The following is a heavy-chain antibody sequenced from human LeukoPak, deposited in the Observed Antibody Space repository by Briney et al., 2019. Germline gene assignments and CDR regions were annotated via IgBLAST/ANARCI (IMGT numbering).Heavy chain of an antibody. D-gene: IGHD5-18*01. CDR3: ARVIASYGDSAY. J-gene: IGHJ4*02. V-gene: IGHV3-48*04. Sequence: SGGSLRLSCAASGFTFSSFSMNWVRQAPGKGLEWLSYISSTSSAIYYADSLKGRFTISRDNAKNSLNLQMNSLRAEDTAVYYCARVIASYGDSAYWGQGTLVTVSS. CDR2: ISSTSSAI. CDR1: GFTFSSFS.